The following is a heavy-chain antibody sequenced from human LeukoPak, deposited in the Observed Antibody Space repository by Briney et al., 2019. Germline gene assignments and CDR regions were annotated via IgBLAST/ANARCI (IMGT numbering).Heavy chain of an antibody. CDR1: GLTFSRDW. CDR2: IKQDASEE. Sequence: TGGSLRLSCAASGLTFSRDWMSWVRQPPGQGLEWVATIKQDASEEYYVDSVNGRFTISRDNAKNSLFLQLYSLRAEDTAVHYCTRVSAWDQGFCIGPNCARWFDTCGQGTLVTVSS. J-gene: IGHJ5*02. D-gene: IGHD2-15*01. CDR3: TRVSAWDQGFCIGPNCARWFDT. V-gene: IGHV3-7*01.